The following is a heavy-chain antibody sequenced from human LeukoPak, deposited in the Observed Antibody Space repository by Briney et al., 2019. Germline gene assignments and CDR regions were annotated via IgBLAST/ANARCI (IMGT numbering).Heavy chain of an antibody. J-gene: IGHJ4*02. D-gene: IGHD2-2*01. CDR3: ARDPGYCSSTSCPPSG. V-gene: IGHV3-53*04. CDR1: GFTVSSNY. Sequence: GGSLRLSCAASGFTVSSNYMSWVRQAPGKGLEWVSVIYSGGSTYYADSVKGRFTISRHNSKNTLYLQMNSLRAEDTAVDYCARDPGYCSSTSCPPSGWGQGTLVTVSS. CDR2: IYSGGST.